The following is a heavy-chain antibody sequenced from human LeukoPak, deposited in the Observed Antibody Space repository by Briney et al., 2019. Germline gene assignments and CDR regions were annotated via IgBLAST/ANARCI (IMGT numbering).Heavy chain of an antibody. CDR1: GYTFTSYY. CDR3: ARDLGYYYDSSATTRYYYYGMGV. Sequence: ASVRVSCKASGYTFTSYYMHWVRQAPGQGLEWMGIINPSGGSTSYAQKFQGRVTMTRDTSTSTVYMELSSLRSEDTAVYYCARDLGYYYDSSATTRYYYYGMGVWGQGTTVTVSS. V-gene: IGHV1-46*01. J-gene: IGHJ6*02. CDR2: INPSGGST. D-gene: IGHD3-22*01.